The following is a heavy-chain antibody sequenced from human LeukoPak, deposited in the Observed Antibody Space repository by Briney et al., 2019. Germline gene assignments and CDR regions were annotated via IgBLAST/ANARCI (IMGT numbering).Heavy chain of an antibody. CDR1: GFTFSSYA. D-gene: IGHD3-22*01. CDR2: ISYDGSNK. Sequence: GGSLRLSCAASGFTFSSYAMSWVRQAPGKGLEWVAVISYDGSNKYYADSVKGRFTISRDNSKNTLYLQMNSLRAEDTAVYYCARDGVTMIVVVRSAWFDPWGQGTLVTVSS. J-gene: IGHJ5*02. V-gene: IGHV3-30-3*01. CDR3: ARDGVTMIVVVRSAWFDP.